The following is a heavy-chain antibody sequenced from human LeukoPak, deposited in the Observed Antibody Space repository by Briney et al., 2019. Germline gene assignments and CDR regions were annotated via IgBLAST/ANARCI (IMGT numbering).Heavy chain of an antibody. CDR3: ARDWLQLWSQGLFDY. Sequence: QSGGSLRLSCAASGFTFSSYWMSWVRQAPGKGLEWVANIKQDGSEKYYVDSVKGRFTISRDNAKNSLYLQMNSLRAEGTAVYYCARDWLQLWSQGLFDYWGQGTLVTVSS. CDR1: GFTFSSYW. V-gene: IGHV3-7*03. CDR2: IKQDGSEK. J-gene: IGHJ4*02. D-gene: IGHD5-18*01.